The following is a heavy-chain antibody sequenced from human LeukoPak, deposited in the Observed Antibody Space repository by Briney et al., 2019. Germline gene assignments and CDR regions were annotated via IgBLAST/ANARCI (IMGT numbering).Heavy chain of an antibody. V-gene: IGHV1-2*02. J-gene: IGHJ5*02. Sequence: GASVKVSCKASGYTFTAYSMHWVRQAPGQGLEWMGWINPNSGGTNYAQKFQGRVTMTRDTSTSTVYMELSSLRSEDTAVYYCARGLPVVVAAGFDPWGQGTLVTVSS. D-gene: IGHD2-15*01. CDR1: GYTFTAYS. CDR2: INPNSGGT. CDR3: ARGLPVVVAAGFDP.